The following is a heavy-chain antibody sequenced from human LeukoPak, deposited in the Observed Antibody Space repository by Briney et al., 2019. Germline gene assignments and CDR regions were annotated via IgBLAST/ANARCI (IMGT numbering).Heavy chain of an antibody. CDR3: ARDDSSTRVREFDC. J-gene: IGHJ4*02. Sequence: PGGSLKLSCAASGFTFSSYSMNWVRQAPGKGLECGSSISSSSSYIYYADSVKGRFTISRDNAKNPLYVQMNSVRPEDTAVYYCARDDSSTRVREFDCWGRGTLVTVSS. CDR1: GFTFSSYS. D-gene: IGHD2-2*01. V-gene: IGHV3-21*01. CDR2: ISSSSSYI.